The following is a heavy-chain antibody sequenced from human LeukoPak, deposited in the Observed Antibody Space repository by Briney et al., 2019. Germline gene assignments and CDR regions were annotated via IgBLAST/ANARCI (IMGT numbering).Heavy chain of an antibody. D-gene: IGHD6-19*01. CDR1: GFTFSSYS. CDR3: ARGIAVAGSDY. Sequence: PGGSLRLSCAASGFTFSSYSMNWVRQAPGKGLEWVSSISTTSSYIYYADSVKGRFTISRDNAKNSLYLQMNSLRAEDTAVYYCARGIAVAGSDYWGQGTLVTVSS. J-gene: IGHJ4*02. CDR2: ISTTSSYI. V-gene: IGHV3-21*01.